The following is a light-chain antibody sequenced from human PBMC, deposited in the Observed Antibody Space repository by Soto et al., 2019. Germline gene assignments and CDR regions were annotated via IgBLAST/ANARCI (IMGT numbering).Light chain of an antibody. Sequence: QSALTQPASVSGSPGQSITISCTGTSSDVGSYNLVSWYQQHPGKAPKLMIYEDVKRPPGISNRFSGSRSGNMASLTISGLQADDEADYYCCSYADSSALFGGGTKPTVL. CDR2: EDV. J-gene: IGLJ2*01. V-gene: IGLV2-23*01. CDR3: CSYADSSAL. CDR1: SSDVGSYNL.